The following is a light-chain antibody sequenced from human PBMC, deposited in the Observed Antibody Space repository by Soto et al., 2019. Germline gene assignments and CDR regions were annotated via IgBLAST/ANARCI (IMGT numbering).Light chain of an antibody. CDR3: SSYTSSSTYV. Sequence: QSVLTQPASVSGSPGQSITISCTGTSSDVGAFDYVSWYQQRPGKAPKLMIYQVSNRPSGVSNRFSGSKSGSTASLSISGLQAEDEADYYCSSYTSSSTYVFGPGTKVTVL. J-gene: IGLJ1*01. V-gene: IGLV2-14*01. CDR1: SSDVGAFDY. CDR2: QVS.